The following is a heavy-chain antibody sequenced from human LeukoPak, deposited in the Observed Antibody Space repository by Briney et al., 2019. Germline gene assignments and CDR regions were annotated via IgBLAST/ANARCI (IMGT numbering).Heavy chain of an antibody. CDR1: GGSISSSSDY. CDR2: INHSGST. Sequence: PSETLSLTCTVSGGSISSSSDYWSWIRQPPGKGLEWIGEINHSGSTNYNPSLKSRVTISVDTSKNQFSLKLSSVTAADTAVYYCARGRWLYPGGYGAFDIWGQGTTVTVSS. CDR3: ARGRWLYPGGYGAFDI. J-gene: IGHJ3*02. V-gene: IGHV4-39*07. D-gene: IGHD4-23*01.